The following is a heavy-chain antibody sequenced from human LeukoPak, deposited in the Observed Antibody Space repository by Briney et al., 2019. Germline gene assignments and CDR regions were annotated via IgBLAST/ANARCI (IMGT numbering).Heavy chain of an antibody. D-gene: IGHD1-26*01. J-gene: IGHJ4*02. Sequence: GGSLRLSCAASGFTFSSYEMNWVRQAPGKGLEWVSYISSSGSTIYYADSVKGRFTISRDNAKNSLYLQTNSLRAEDTAVYYCARAHVGATSVGFDYWGQGTLVTVSS. CDR3: ARAHVGATSVGFDY. CDR2: ISSSGSTI. V-gene: IGHV3-48*03. CDR1: GFTFSSYE.